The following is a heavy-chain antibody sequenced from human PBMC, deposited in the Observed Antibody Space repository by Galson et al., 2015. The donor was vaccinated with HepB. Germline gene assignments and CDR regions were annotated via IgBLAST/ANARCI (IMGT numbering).Heavy chain of an antibody. Sequence: SVKVSCKASGYTFTSYGISWVRQAPGQGLEWMGWISAYNGNTNYAQKLQGRVTMTTDTSTSTAYMELRSLRSDDTAVYYCARDLVGYCSGGSCYTDYWGQGTLVTVSS. CDR1: GYTFTSYG. V-gene: IGHV1-18*04. CDR3: ARDLVGYCSGGSCYTDY. D-gene: IGHD2-15*01. CDR2: ISAYNGNT. J-gene: IGHJ4*02.